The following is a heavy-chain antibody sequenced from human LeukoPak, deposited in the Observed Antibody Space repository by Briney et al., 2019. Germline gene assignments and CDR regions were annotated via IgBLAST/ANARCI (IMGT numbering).Heavy chain of an antibody. CDR3: ARAFTYYYYMDV. J-gene: IGHJ6*03. D-gene: IGHD3-16*01. V-gene: IGHV1-2*02. Sequence: GASVKVSCKASGYTFTSYGISWVRQAPGQGLEWMGWINPNSGGTNYAQKFQGRVTMTRDTSISTAYMELSRLRSDDTAVYYCARAFTYYYYMDVWGKGTTVTVSS. CDR1: GYTFTSYG. CDR2: INPNSGGT.